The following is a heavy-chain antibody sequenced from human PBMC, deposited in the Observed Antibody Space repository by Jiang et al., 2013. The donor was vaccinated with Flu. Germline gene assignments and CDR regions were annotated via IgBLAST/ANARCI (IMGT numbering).Heavy chain of an antibody. CDR2: ILHSGIT. CDR1: GSSIISGFY. CDR3: AREIAARSGSVY. V-gene: IGHV4-38-2*02. D-gene: IGHD2-21*01. J-gene: IGHJ4*02. Sequence: TLSLTCTVSGSSIISGFYWGWIRQTPEKGLEWIGSILHSGITHYNPSLQSRVTISVDTSENQFSLNVYPVTAADTAIYYCAREIAARSGSVYWGQGTLVTVSS.